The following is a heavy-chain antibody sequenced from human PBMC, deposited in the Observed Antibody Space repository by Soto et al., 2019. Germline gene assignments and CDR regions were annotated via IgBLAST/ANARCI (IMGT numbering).Heavy chain of an antibody. V-gene: IGHV1-46*01. D-gene: IGHD1-26*01. CDR2: IIPSDGST. Sequence: QVLLVQSGADMKKPGASVRISCKASGYTFTNFYMHWVRQAPGQGLEWMAMIIPSDGSTSYAEKFQGRVTLTMDTSTSTVYMELSNLRSEDTAMYYCARGGSVGHDYWGQGTLVPVSS. CDR1: GYTFTNFY. J-gene: IGHJ4*02. CDR3: ARGGSVGHDY.